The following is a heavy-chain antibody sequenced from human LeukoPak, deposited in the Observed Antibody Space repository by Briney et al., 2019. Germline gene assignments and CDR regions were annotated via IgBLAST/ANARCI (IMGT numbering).Heavy chain of an antibody. Sequence: GGSLRLSCAASGFTFSSYAMSWVRQAPGKGLEWVSGISGSGDNTCYADSVKGRFTISRDNSKNTLYVQVNSLGTEDTAAYYCAKGSYYDSSGSFYFDYWGQGTLVTVSS. CDR2: ISGSGDNT. CDR3: AKGSYYDSSGSFYFDY. V-gene: IGHV3-23*01. D-gene: IGHD3-22*01. J-gene: IGHJ4*02. CDR1: GFTFSSYA.